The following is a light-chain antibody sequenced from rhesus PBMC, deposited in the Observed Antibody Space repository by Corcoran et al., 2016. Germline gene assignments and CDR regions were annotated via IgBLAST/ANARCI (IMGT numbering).Light chain of an antibody. CDR1: QTISSY. CDR2: AAS. J-gene: IGKJ1*01. V-gene: IGKV1-44*03. Sequence: DIQMTQSPSSLSASVGDRVTITCRASQTISSYLAWYQQKPGKVPKLRIYAASTLQSGVPSRFSVSGSGTDFTLTLSSLQPEDFATYYCQQHNSHPQWTFGQRTKVESK. CDR3: QQHNSHPQWT.